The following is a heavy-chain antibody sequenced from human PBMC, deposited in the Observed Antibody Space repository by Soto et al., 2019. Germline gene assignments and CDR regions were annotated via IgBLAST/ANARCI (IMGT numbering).Heavy chain of an antibody. V-gene: IGHV3-23*01. CDR3: ARRGSGSYYDY. CDR2: ISGSGDST. CDR1: GFTFSSYA. J-gene: IGHJ4*02. D-gene: IGHD1-26*01. Sequence: EVQLLESGGGLVQPGGSLRLSCAASGFTFSSYAMRWVSQAPGKGLEWVSAISGSGDSTYYADSVKGRFTISRDNSKNTLSLQMDSLRAEDTAVYYCARRGSGSYYDYWGQGTLVTVSS.